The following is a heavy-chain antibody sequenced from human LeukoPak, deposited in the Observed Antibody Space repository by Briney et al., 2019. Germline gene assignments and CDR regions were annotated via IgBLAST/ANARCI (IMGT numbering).Heavy chain of an antibody. CDR2: FDPGDGET. D-gene: IGHD3-22*01. CDR1: GYTLTELS. CDR3: AIIHTADSSGYYFDY. Sequence: VASVKVSCKVSGYTLTELSMHWVRQAPGKGLEWMGGFDPGDGETIYAQKFQGRVTMTEDTSTDTAYMELSSLRSEDTAVYYCAIIHTADSSGYYFDYWGQGTLVTVSS. J-gene: IGHJ4*02. V-gene: IGHV1-24*01.